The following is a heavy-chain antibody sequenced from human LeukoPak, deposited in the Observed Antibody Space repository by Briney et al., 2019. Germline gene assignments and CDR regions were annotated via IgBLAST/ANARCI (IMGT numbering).Heavy chain of an antibody. D-gene: IGHD6-13*01. J-gene: IGHJ4*02. Sequence: PGGSLRLSCAASGFTFDDYAMHWVRQAPGKGLEWVSGISWNSGSIGYADSVKGRFTISRDNAKNSLYLQMNSLRAEDTALYYCAKDIGLYTRIAAACFDYWGQGTLVTVSS. CDR2: ISWNSGSI. CDR3: AKDIGLYTRIAAACFDY. V-gene: IGHV3-9*01. CDR1: GFTFDDYA.